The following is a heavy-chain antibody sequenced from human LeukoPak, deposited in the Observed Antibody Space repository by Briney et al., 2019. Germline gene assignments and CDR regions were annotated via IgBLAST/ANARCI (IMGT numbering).Heavy chain of an antibody. CDR2: INHSGST. Sequence: SETLSLTCAVSGGSISSGGYSWSWIRQPPGKGLEWIGEINHSGSTNYNPSLKSRVTISVDTSKNQFSLKLSSVTAADTAVYYCARGRRVRGPLDYWGQGTLVTVSS. J-gene: IGHJ4*02. D-gene: IGHD3-10*01. CDR3: ARGRRVRGPLDY. CDR1: GGSISSGGYS. V-gene: IGHV4-30-2*01.